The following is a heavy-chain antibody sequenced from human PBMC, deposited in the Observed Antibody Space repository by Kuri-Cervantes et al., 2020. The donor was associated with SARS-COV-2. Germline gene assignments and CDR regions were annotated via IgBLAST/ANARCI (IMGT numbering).Heavy chain of an antibody. CDR2: IRSKANSYAT. J-gene: IGHJ3*02. D-gene: IGHD2-2*02. CDR3: ARDFCGSTSCYTSYPGEAFDI. V-gene: IGHV3-73*01. Sequence: GESLKISCAASGFTFSGSAMHWVRQASGKGLEWVGRIRSKANSYATAYAASVKGRFTISRDDSKNTAYLQMNSLRAEDTAVYYCARDFCGSTSCYTSYPGEAFDIWGQGTMVTVSS. CDR1: GFTFSGSA.